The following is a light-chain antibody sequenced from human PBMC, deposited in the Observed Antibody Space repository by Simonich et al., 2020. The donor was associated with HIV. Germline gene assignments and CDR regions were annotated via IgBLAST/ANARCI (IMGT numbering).Light chain of an antibody. J-gene: IGKJ5*01. CDR2: GAS. V-gene: IGKV3-15*01. CDR1: QIVTTN. CDR3: QQFGNSPPSIT. Sequence: EIVMTQSPATLSVSPGERATLSCRASQIVTTNLAWYQQKPGQVPRLLIYGASTRATGIPARFSGSGSGTDFTLTISRLEPEDFAVYYCQQFGNSPPSITFGQGTRLEIK.